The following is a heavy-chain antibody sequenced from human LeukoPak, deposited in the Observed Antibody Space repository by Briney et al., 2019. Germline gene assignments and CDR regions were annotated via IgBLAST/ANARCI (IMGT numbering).Heavy chain of an antibody. CDR2: IYYSGSA. CDR3: ARLPDNDYGDYTDY. J-gene: IGHJ4*02. Sequence: SETLSLTCTVSGGSVSSGSYYWSWIRQPPGKGLEWIGYIYYSGSAKYNPSLKSRVTISVDTSKNQFSLKLSSVTAADTAVYYCARLPDNDYGDYTDYWGQGTLVTVSS. CDR1: GGSVSSGSYY. D-gene: IGHD4-17*01. V-gene: IGHV4-61*01.